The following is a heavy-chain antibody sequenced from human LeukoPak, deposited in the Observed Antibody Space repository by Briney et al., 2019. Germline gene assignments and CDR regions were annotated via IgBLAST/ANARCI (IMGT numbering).Heavy chain of an antibody. CDR3: ARNARPNYYPSWSGI. V-gene: IGHV3-7*01. CDR1: GFTFSSYW. CDR2: INQHGNEK. Sequence: PGGSLRLSCATSGFTFSSYWMSWVRQAPGKGLEWVANINQHGNEKYYVDSVKGRFTISRDNAKNSLYLQMNSLRAGGTAVYYSARNARPNYYPSWSGIWGQGTLVTVSS. D-gene: IGHD3-10*01. J-gene: IGHJ4*01.